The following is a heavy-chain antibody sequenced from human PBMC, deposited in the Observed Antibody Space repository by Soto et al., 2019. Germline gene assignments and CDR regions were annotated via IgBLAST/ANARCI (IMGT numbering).Heavy chain of an antibody. Sequence: SETLSLTCNVSGGSISSGGYSWSWIRQPPGKGLEWIGYIYHSGSTYYNPSLKSRVTISVDRSKNQFSLKLSSVTAADTAVYYCARRYGYSFDYWGQGTLDPVSS. CDR2: IYHSGST. V-gene: IGHV4-30-2*01. CDR3: ARRYGYSFDY. J-gene: IGHJ4*02. CDR1: GGSISSGGYS. D-gene: IGHD1-1*01.